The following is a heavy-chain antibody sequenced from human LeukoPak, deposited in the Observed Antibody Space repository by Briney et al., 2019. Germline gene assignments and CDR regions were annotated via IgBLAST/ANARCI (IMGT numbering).Heavy chain of an antibody. CDR2: ISGSGGST. D-gene: IGHD6-19*01. CDR1: GFTFSSYA. J-gene: IGHJ4*02. Sequence: PGGSLRLSCAASGFTFSSYAMSWVRQAPGKGLEWVSAISGSGGSTYYADSVRGRFTISRDNSKNTLYLQMSSLRAEDTAIYFCAKAPLTIAVAGTTFDYWGQGTLVTVSS. CDR3: AKAPLTIAVAGTTFDY. V-gene: IGHV3-23*01.